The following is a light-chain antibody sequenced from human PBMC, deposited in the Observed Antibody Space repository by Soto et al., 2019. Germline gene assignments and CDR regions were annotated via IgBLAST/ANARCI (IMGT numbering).Light chain of an antibody. CDR2: DVS. V-gene: IGLV2-14*01. CDR3: SSYTSSSTRV. CDR1: SSDVGGYNY. J-gene: IGLJ1*01. Sequence: QSVLTRPASVSGSPGQSITISCTGTSSDVGGYNYVSWYQQHPGKAPKLMIYDVSNRPSGVSNRFSGSKSGNTASLTISGLQAEDEADYYCSSYTSSSTRVFGTGTKATVL.